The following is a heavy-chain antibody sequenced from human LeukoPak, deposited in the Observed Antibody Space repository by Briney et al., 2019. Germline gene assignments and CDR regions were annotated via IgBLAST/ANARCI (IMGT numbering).Heavy chain of an antibody. V-gene: IGHV3-23*01. Sequence: GGSLRLSCAASGFTFSNAWMSWVRQAPGKGLEWVSAISGSGGSTYYADSVKGRFTISRDNSKNTLYLQMNSLRAEDTAVYYCAKDLPYYYDSSGYYFPSEDALDIWGQGTMVTVSS. CDR2: ISGSGGST. D-gene: IGHD3-22*01. CDR3: AKDLPYYYDSSGYYFPSEDALDI. CDR1: GFTFSNAW. J-gene: IGHJ3*02.